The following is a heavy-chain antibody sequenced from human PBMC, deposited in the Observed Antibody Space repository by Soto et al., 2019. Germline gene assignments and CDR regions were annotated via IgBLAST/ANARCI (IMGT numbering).Heavy chain of an antibody. J-gene: IGHJ4*02. V-gene: IGHV4-61*08. CDR1: GGSISSGGYS. CDR3: ARHSVRLWFGEFHY. CDR2: IYYSGST. D-gene: IGHD3-10*01. Sequence: SETLSLTCAVSGGSISSGGYSWSWIRQSPEKGLEWIGYIYYSGSTNYNPSLKSRVTISVDTSKNQFSLKLSSVTAADTAVYYCARHSVRLWFGEFHYWGQGTLVTVSS.